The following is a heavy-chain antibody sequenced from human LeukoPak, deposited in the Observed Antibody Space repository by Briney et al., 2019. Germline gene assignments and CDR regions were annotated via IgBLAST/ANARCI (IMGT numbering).Heavy chain of an antibody. CDR3: AKSPLHTGTTRVWFDP. V-gene: IGHV3-23*01. CDR2: ISSSGDT. Sequence: GGSLRLSCAASGFTFSSYAMSWVRQAPGRGLEWVSAISSSGDTYYAGSVKGRFTISRDNSKNTLYLQMNSLRAEDTALYYCAKSPLHTGTTRVWFDPWGQGTLVTVSS. J-gene: IGHJ5*02. D-gene: IGHD1-1*01. CDR1: GFTFSSYA.